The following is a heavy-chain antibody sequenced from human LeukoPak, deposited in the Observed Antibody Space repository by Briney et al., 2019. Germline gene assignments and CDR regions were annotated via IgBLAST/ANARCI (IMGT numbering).Heavy chain of an antibody. D-gene: IGHD5-18*01. CDR1: GFTFSGYW. V-gene: IGHV3-74*03. J-gene: IGHJ5*02. CDR3: ARLWLPAWFDP. CDR2: INSDGSST. Sequence: PGGSLRLSCSASGFTFSGYWMHWVRQAPGKGLVWVSRINSDGSSTTYADSVKGRFTISRDNAKNTLYLQMSSLRAEDTAVYYCARLWLPAWFDPWGQGTLVTVSS.